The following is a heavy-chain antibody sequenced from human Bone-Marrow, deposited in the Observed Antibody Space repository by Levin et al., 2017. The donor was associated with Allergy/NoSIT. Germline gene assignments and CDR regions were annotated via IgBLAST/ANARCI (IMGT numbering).Heavy chain of an antibody. Sequence: GSLRLSCDVSGVSIDTYHWWTWVRQPPGKGLQWIGEINQRGTATYNSSLRSRVLMSVDKSTNQFSLMVNSVTAADTAVYYCVRGYYGDTHHWFDPWGPGIVVTVSS. CDR1: GVSIDTYHW. D-gene: IGHD3-10*01. J-gene: IGHJ5*02. CDR3: VRGYYGDTHHWFDP. CDR2: INQRGTA. V-gene: IGHV4-4*02.